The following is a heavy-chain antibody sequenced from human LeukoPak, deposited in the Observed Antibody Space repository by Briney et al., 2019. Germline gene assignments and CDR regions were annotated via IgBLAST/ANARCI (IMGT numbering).Heavy chain of an antibody. V-gene: IGHV1-8*01. D-gene: IGHD3-10*01. Sequence: GASVKVSCKASGYTFTSYDINWVRQATGQGLEWMGWMNPNSGNTGYAQKFQGRVTMTRNTSISTAYMELSSLRSEDTAVYYCVVGGPMVRGVFDYWGQGTLVTVSS. J-gene: IGHJ4*02. CDR2: MNPNSGNT. CDR1: GYTFTSYD. CDR3: VVGGPMVRGVFDY.